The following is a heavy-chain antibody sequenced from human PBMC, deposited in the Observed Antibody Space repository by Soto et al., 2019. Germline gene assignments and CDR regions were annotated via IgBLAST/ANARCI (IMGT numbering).Heavy chain of an antibody. V-gene: IGHV6-1*01. J-gene: IGHJ6*03. CDR3: ARRSWDDVSGHYYMDV. D-gene: IGHD1-1*01. CDR2: TYYKSKWYY. CDR1: GDSDSSNSAG. Sequence: PSQALSLTCDLSGDSDSSNSAGWNWIRQTPSRGLEWLGRTYYKSKWYYTYAASVKSRITVSPDTSKNQFSLQLTSVTPEDTAVYYCARRSWDDVSGHYYMDVWDKGTTVTV.